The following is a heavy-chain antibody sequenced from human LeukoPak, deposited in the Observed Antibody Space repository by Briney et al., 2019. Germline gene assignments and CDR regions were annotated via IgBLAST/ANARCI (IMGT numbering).Heavy chain of an antibody. D-gene: IGHD1-14*01. CDR1: GFSFGNYW. V-gene: IGHV3-7*01. CDR3: ARGGVRRGYYDY. J-gene: IGHJ4*02. Sequence: GGSLRLSCAASGFSFGNYWMKWVRQDPVKGLQWVANINEDGSEKYYVDSVRGRFTVSRDNAKNSLYLQMNSLRTEDTAIYYCARGGVRRGYYDYWGQGTLVTVSS. CDR2: INEDGSEK.